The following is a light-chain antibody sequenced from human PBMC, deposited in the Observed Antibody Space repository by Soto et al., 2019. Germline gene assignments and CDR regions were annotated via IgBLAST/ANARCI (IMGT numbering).Light chain of an antibody. J-gene: IGLJ2*01. Sequence: QSVLTQPPSVSGAPGQRVTISCTGSSSNIGAGYNVHWYQQLPGTAPKLLIYGNSNRPSGVPDRFSGPKSGTSASLAITGLQAEDEADYYCQSYDSSLGVVFGGGTKLTVL. CDR1: SSNIGAGYN. CDR2: GNS. CDR3: QSYDSSLGVV. V-gene: IGLV1-40*01.